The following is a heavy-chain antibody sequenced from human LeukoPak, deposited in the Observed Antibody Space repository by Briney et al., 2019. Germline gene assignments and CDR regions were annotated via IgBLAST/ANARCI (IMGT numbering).Heavy chain of an antibody. CDR1: GFAFSSYA. V-gene: IGHV3-23*01. D-gene: IGHD2-2*01. CDR3: AKDSIVVVPAAIY. Sequence: GGSLRLSCAASGFAFSSYALSWVRQAPGKGLEWVSAISGSGGSTYYADSVKGRFTISRDNSKNTLYLQMNSLRAEDTAVYYCAKDSIVVVPAAIYGGQGTLVTVSS. J-gene: IGHJ4*02. CDR2: ISGSGGST.